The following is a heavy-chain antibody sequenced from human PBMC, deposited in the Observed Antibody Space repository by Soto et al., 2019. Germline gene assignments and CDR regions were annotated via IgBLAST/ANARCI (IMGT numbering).Heavy chain of an antibody. CDR2: IYYSGST. J-gene: IGHJ4*02. V-gene: IGHV4-39*01. CDR1: GGSISSSSYY. D-gene: IGHD2-21*02. CDR3: ANGEVTAIPYY. Sequence: ASETLSLTCTVSGGSISSSSYYWGWIRQPPGKGLEWIGSIYYSGSTYYNPSLKSRVTISVDTSKNQFSLKLSSVTAADTAVYYCANGEVTAIPYYWGQGTLVTVSS.